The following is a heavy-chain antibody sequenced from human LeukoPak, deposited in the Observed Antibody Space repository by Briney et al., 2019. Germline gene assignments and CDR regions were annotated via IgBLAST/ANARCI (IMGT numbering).Heavy chain of an antibody. Sequence: SETLSLTCTVSGGSISNYYWSWLRQPPGKGLEWIGYIYYSGSTNYNPSLKSRVTISVDTSNNQFSLKLNSVTAADTAVYYCARDNWGSYLGRHCDLWGRGTLVTVSS. CDR1: GGSISNYY. V-gene: IGHV4-59*01. CDR3: ARDNWGSYLGRHCDL. D-gene: IGHD1-26*01. CDR2: IYYSGST. J-gene: IGHJ2*01.